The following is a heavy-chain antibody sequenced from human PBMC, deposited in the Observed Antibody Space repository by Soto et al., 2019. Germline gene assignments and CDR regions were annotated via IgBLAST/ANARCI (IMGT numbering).Heavy chain of an antibody. V-gene: IGHV1-69*06. CDR2: IIPIFGTA. CDR3: AREYYYDRMVSDAFDI. CDR1: GGTFSSYA. Sequence: QVQLVQSGAEVKKPGSSVKVSCKASGGTFSSYAISWVRQAHGQGLEWMGGIIPIFGTANYAQKFQGRVTITADKSTSTAYMELSSLRSEDTAVSYCAREYYYDRMVSDAFDIWGQGTMVTVSS. D-gene: IGHD3-22*01. J-gene: IGHJ3*02.